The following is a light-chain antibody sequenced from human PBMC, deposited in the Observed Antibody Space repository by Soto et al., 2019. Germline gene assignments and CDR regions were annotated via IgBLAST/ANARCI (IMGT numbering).Light chain of an antibody. V-gene: IGLV1-44*01. CDR2: SNN. CDR3: AAWDDRLNGGV. CDR1: SSNIGSNT. Sequence: QSVLTQPPSASGTPGQRVTISCSGSSSNIGSNTVNWYQQLPGTAPKLLIYSNNQRHSGVPDRFSGSKSGTSASLAISGLHSEDEANYYCAAWDDRLNGGVFGGGTKVTVL. J-gene: IGLJ3*02.